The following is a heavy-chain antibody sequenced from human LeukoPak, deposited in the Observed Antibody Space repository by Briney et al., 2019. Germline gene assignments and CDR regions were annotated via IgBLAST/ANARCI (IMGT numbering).Heavy chain of an antibody. Sequence: GGSLRLSCAASGFSIRTYWMTWVRQASGKGPEWLAKTKQDGSEKWYVDSVKGRFTISRDNSKNTLYLQMNSLRAEDTAVYYCAKGFSMITFGGVIVYWGQGTLVTVSS. J-gene: IGHJ4*02. V-gene: IGHV3-7*03. CDR2: TKQDGSEK. CDR3: AKGFSMITFGGVIVY. CDR1: GFSIRTYW. D-gene: IGHD3-16*02.